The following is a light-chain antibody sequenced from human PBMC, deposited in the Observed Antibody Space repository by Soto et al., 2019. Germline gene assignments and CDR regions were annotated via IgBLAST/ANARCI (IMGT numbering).Light chain of an antibody. CDR1: SSDVGSYNL. CDR2: EGS. CDR3: CSYAGSSTLV. Sequence: QSALTQPASVSGSPGQSITISCTGTSSDVGSYNLVSWYQQHPGKAPKLMIYEGSKRPSGVSNRFSGSKSGNTASLTISGLQADDEAGYYCCSYAGSSTLVFGGGTKLTVL. V-gene: IGLV2-23*01. J-gene: IGLJ2*01.